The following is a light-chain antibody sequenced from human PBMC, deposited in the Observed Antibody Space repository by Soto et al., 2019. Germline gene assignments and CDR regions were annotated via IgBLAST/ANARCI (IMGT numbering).Light chain of an antibody. Sequence: QSVLTQPPSVSAAPGQKVTISCSGGSSNIGNNFVSWYQQLPGTAPKLLIYENNKRPSGIPDRFSGSKSGTSATLGITGLQTGDEADYYCGTWDSSLGAYVFGTGTKVTVL. CDR1: SSNIGNNF. V-gene: IGLV1-51*02. J-gene: IGLJ1*01. CDR2: ENN. CDR3: GTWDSSLGAYV.